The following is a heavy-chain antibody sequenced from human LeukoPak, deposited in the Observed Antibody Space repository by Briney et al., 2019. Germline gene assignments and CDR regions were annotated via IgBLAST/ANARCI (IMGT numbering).Heavy chain of an antibody. D-gene: IGHD3-9*01. Sequence: SGGSLRLSCAPSGFAVSDFYMNWVRQAPGKGLEWVSSISSSSSYIYYADSVKGRFTISRDNAKNSLYLQMNSLRAEDTAVYYCARSLRYFDWFDAFDIWGQGTMVTVSS. V-gene: IGHV3-21*01. CDR3: ARSLRYFDWFDAFDI. J-gene: IGHJ3*02. CDR2: ISSSSSYI. CDR1: GFAVSDFY.